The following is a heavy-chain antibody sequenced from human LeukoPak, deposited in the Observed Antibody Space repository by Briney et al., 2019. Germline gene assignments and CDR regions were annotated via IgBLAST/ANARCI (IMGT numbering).Heavy chain of an antibody. V-gene: IGHV4-39*07. Sequence: SETLSLTCTVSGGSISSSSYYWGWIRQPPGKGLEWIGSIYYSGSTYYNPSLKSRVTISVDTSKNQFSLKLSSVTAADTAVYYCAREKANVLRYFDWSPAPFDYWGQGTLVTVSS. CDR3: AREKANVLRYFDWSPAPFDY. CDR1: GGSISSSSYY. J-gene: IGHJ4*02. CDR2: IYYSGST. D-gene: IGHD3-9*01.